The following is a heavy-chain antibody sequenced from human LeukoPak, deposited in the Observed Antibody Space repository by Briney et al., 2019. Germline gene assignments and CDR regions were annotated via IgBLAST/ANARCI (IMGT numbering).Heavy chain of an antibody. D-gene: IGHD3-3*01. CDR2: ISAYNGNT. V-gene: IGHV1-18*01. J-gene: IGHJ5*02. CDR3: ARHYGYDFWGGSPRNWFDP. CDR1: GYTFTSYG. Sequence: ASVKVSCKASGYTFTSYGISWVRQAPGQGLEWMGWISAYNGNTNYAQKLQGRVTMTTDTSTSTAYMELRSLRSDDTAVYYCARHYGYDFWGGSPRNWFDPWGQGTLVTVSS.